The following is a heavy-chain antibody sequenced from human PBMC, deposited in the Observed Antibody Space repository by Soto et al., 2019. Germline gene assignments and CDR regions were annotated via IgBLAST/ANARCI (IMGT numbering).Heavy chain of an antibody. D-gene: IGHD2-2*01. V-gene: IGHV3-23*01. J-gene: IGHJ6*02. CDR1: GFTFSSYA. Sequence: LILSCAASGFTFSSYAMSWVRQAPGKGLEWVSAISGSGGSTYYADSVKGRFTISRDNSKNTLYLQMNSLRAEDTAVYYCAKDLVPAAIDGMDVWGQGTTVTVSS. CDR2: ISGSGGST. CDR3: AKDLVPAAIDGMDV.